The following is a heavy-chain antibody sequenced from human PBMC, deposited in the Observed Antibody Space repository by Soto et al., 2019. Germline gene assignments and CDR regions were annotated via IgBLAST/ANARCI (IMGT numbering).Heavy chain of an antibody. J-gene: IGHJ6*02. CDR1: GGSISSSSYY. CDR3: ARRVPAADYYYYGVDV. Sequence: QLQLQESGPGLVKSSETLSLTCTVSGGSISSSSYYWGWIRQPPGKGLEWIGSIYYSGSTYYNPSLKSRVTISVDTSKNQFSLRLSSVTAADTAVYYCARRVPAADYYYYGVDVWGQGTTVTVSS. D-gene: IGHD2-2*01. CDR2: IYYSGST. V-gene: IGHV4-39*01.